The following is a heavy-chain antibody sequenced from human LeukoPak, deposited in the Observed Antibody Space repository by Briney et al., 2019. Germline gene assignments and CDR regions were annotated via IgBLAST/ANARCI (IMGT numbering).Heavy chain of an antibody. V-gene: IGHV4-4*02. Sequence: SETLSLTCAVSGGSISSSNWWSWVRQPPGKGLEWIGEIYRSGSTNCNPSLKSRVTISVDKSKNQFSLKLSSVTAADTAVYYCASASHYGSIDIWGQGTMVTVSS. CDR3: ASASHYGSIDI. CDR2: IYRSGST. CDR1: GGSISSSNW. J-gene: IGHJ3*02. D-gene: IGHD3-10*01.